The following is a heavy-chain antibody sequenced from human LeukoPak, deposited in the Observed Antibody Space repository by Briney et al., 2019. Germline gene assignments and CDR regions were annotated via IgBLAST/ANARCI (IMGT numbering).Heavy chain of an antibody. CDR2: INHSGST. J-gene: IGHJ4*02. Sequence: SETLSLTCAVYGGSFSGYYWSWIRQPPGKGLEWIGEINHSGSTNYNPSLKSRVTISVDTSKNQFSLKLSSVTAADTAVYYCARLRVTTGDFDYWGQGTLVTVSS. V-gene: IGHV4-34*01. CDR1: GGSFSGYY. D-gene: IGHD2-21*02. CDR3: ARLRVTTGDFDY.